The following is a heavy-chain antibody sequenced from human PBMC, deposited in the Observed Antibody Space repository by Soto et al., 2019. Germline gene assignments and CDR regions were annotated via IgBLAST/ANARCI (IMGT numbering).Heavy chain of an antibody. CDR1: GFTFSSYG. CDR3: ASARAYSSSWYVDY. Sequence: QVQLVESGGGVVQPGRSLRLSCAASGFTFSSYGMHWVRQAPGKGLEWVAIIWYDGSNKYYADSVKGRFTISRDNSKYTLYLQMNSLRAEDTAVYYCASARAYSSSWYVDYWGQGTLVTVSS. J-gene: IGHJ4*02. CDR2: IWYDGSNK. D-gene: IGHD6-13*01. V-gene: IGHV3-33*01.